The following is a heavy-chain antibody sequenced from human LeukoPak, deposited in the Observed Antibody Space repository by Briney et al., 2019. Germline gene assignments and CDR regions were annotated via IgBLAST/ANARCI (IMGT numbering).Heavy chain of an antibody. CDR3: AKGGSGWSYYFDF. V-gene: IGHV3-43*02. D-gene: IGHD6-19*01. CDR2: ISGDGGST. J-gene: IGHJ4*02. Sequence: GSLRLSCAASGFSFDDYAMHWFRQAPGKGLEWVSLISGDGGSTYYADSVKGRFTISRDNSKNSLYLQMNSLSTEDTALYYCAKGGSGWSYYFDFWGQGTLVTVSS. CDR1: GFSFDDYA.